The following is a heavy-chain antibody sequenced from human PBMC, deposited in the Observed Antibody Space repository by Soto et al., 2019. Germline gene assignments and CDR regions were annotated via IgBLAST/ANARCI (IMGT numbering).Heavy chain of an antibody. Sequence: PSETLSLTCTVSGGSISSGGYYWSWTRQHPGKGLEWIGYIYYSGSTYYNPSLKSRVTISVDTSKNQFSLKLSSVTAADTAVYYCARDSDYDWDWFDPWGQGTLGTVSA. V-gene: IGHV4-31*03. J-gene: IGHJ5*02. CDR2: IYYSGST. D-gene: IGHD3-22*01. CDR3: ARDSDYDWDWFDP. CDR1: GGSISSGGYY.